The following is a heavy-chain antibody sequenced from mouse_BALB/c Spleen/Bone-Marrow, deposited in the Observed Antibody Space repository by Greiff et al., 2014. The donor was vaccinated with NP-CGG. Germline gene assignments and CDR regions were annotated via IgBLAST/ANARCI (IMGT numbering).Heavy chain of an antibody. V-gene: IGHV14-3*02. CDR2: IDPANGNT. J-gene: IGHJ3*01. Sequence: VQLTQSGAELVKPGASVKLSCTASGFDIKDTYMHWVKQRPEQGLEWIGRIDPANGNTKYDPKFQGKAAITADTSSNTAYLQLSSLTSEDTAVYYCARNYGYGKSFAYWGQGTLVTVSA. CDR3: ARNYGYGKSFAY. D-gene: IGHD2-2*01. CDR1: GFDIKDTY.